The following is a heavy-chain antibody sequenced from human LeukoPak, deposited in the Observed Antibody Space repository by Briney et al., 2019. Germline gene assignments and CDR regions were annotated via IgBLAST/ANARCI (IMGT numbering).Heavy chain of an antibody. V-gene: IGHV4-39*01. CDR1: GGSISSSSYY. CDR2: IYYSGST. Sequence: NPSETLSLTCTVSGGSISSSSYYWGWIRQPPGKGLEWIGSIYYSGSTYYNPSLKSRVTISVYTSKNQFSLKLSSVTAADTAVYYCAPIVVVPAAMPVQFDYWGQGTLVTVSS. CDR3: APIVVVPAAMPVQFDY. J-gene: IGHJ4*02. D-gene: IGHD2-2*01.